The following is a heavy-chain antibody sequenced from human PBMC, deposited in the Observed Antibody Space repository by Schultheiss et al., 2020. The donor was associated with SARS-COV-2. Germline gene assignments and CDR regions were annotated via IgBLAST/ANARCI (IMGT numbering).Heavy chain of an antibody. CDR3: ARGGLYYYDSSGYYYYYGMDV. D-gene: IGHD3-22*01. CDR1: GGSFSGYY. J-gene: IGHJ6*02. Sequence: SETLSLTCAVYGGSFSGYYWSWIRQPPGKGLEWIGEINHSGSTNYNPSLKSRVTISVDTSKNQFSLKLSSVTAADTAVYYCARGGLYYYDSSGYYYYYGMDVWGQGTTVTVSS. V-gene: IGHV4-34*01. CDR2: INHSGST.